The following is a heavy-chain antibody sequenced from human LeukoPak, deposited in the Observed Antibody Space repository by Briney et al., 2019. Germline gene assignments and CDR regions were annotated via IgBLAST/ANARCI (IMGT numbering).Heavy chain of an antibody. J-gene: IGHJ6*04. Sequence: ASVKVSCKASGYTYTSYTISWVRQAPGQGLEWMGWINTYNGNTNYAQKVQGRVTMTTDTSTSTAYMELKSLISGDSAVYYCARPVGSLGYCSSSSCYFGGMDVWGKGTTVTVSS. CDR3: ARPVGSLGYCSSSSCYFGGMDV. V-gene: IGHV1-18*04. D-gene: IGHD2-2*01. CDR1: GYTYTSYT. CDR2: INTYNGNT.